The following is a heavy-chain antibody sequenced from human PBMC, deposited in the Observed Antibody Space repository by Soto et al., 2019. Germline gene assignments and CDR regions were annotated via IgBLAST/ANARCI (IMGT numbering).Heavy chain of an antibody. CDR1: GFTFSSYA. CDR2: ISGSGGST. CDR3: AKGGHTVVTPYDY. J-gene: IGHJ4*02. V-gene: IGHV3-23*01. Sequence: EVQLLESGGGLVQPGGSLRLSCAASGFTFSSYAMSWVRQAAGKGLEWVSAISGSGGSTYYADSVNGRFTISRDNSKNTLYLQMNSLRAEDTAVYYCAKGGHTVVTPYDYWGQGTLVTVSS. D-gene: IGHD2-21*02.